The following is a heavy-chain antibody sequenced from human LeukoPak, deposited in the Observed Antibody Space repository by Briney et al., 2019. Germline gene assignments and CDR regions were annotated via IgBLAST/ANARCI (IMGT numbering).Heavy chain of an antibody. D-gene: IGHD6-19*01. CDR2: INPNSGST. J-gene: IGHJ4*02. Sequence: ASVKVSCTASGYTFTGYYMHWVRQAPGKGLEWMGWINPNSGSTNYAQKFKGRVTMTRDTSISTTYMELNSLRSDDTALYYCTRDRGYGWYVSDHWGQGTLVTVSS. CDR3: TRDRGYGWYVSDH. V-gene: IGHV1-2*02. CDR1: GYTFTGYY.